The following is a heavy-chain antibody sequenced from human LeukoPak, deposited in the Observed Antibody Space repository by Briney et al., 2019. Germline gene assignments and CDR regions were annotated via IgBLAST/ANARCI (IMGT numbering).Heavy chain of an antibody. CDR2: INQDGTEK. V-gene: IGHV3-7*01. Sequence: GESLRLSCAASGFTFTTYWMSWVRQAPGKGLEWVANINQDGTEKYYVDSVKGRFTISRDDAKSSLYLQMNSLRAEDTAVYYCARVEDYDILTGFDYWGQGTLVTVSS. J-gene: IGHJ4*02. D-gene: IGHD3-9*01. CDR3: ARVEDYDILTGFDY. CDR1: GFTFTTYW.